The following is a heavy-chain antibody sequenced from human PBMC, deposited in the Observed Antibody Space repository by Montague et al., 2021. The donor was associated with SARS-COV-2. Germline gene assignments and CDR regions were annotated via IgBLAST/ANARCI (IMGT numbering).Heavy chain of an antibody. Sequence: SETLSLTCAVHGGSFSTYSWNWTRQPPGKGLEWIGEIHHGGSTNYNPSLKSRVTISADTSKNQFSLKLTSVTAADTAVYYCARLGDGVVPSPFLRVGPYFSYYCMDVWGKGTTVTVSS. D-gene: IGHD2-15*01. CDR1: GGSFSTYS. J-gene: IGHJ6*03. CDR2: IHHGGST. CDR3: ARLGDGVVPSPFLRVGPYFSYYCMDV. V-gene: IGHV4-34*01.